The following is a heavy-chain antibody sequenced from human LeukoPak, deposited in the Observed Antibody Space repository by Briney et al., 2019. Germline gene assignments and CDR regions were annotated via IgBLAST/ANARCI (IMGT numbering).Heavy chain of an antibody. Sequence: PGGSLRLSCAASGFTFSSYGMHWVRQAPGKGLEWLSYISTTGTIYYADSVKGRFTISRDNAKNSLYLQINALRDEDTAVYYCARHYDDNGGRSAYWGRGTLVTVSS. V-gene: IGHV3-48*02. CDR2: ISTTGTI. CDR3: ARHYDDNGGRSAY. CDR1: GFTFSSYG. D-gene: IGHD4-17*01. J-gene: IGHJ4*02.